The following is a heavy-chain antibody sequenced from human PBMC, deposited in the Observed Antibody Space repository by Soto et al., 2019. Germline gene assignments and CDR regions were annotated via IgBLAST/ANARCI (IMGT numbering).Heavy chain of an antibody. D-gene: IGHD6-19*01. V-gene: IGHV1-18*01. Sequence: QVQLVQSGAEVKKPGASVKVSCKASGYTFTSYGISWVRQAPGQGLEWMGWISAYNGNTNYAQKLQGRVTMTTDTSTSSAYMELRSLRSDDKAVYYCARDDPIAVAGTDYYYYGMDVWGQGTTVTVSS. CDR3: ARDDPIAVAGTDYYYYGMDV. CDR1: GYTFTSYG. CDR2: ISAYNGNT. J-gene: IGHJ6*02.